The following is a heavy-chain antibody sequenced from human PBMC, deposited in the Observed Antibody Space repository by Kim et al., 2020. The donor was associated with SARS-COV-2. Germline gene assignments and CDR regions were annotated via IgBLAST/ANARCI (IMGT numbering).Heavy chain of an antibody. CDR3: ARESYCGGDCYRDY. CDR1: GFTFSSYA. V-gene: IGHV3-30*04. D-gene: IGHD2-21*02. J-gene: IGHJ4*02. CDR2: ISYDGSNK. Sequence: LSLTCAASGFTFSSYAMHWVRQAPGKGLEWVAVISYDGSNKYYADSVKGRFTISRDNSKNTLYLQMNSLRAEDTAVYYCARESYCGGDCYRDYWGQGTLVTVSS.